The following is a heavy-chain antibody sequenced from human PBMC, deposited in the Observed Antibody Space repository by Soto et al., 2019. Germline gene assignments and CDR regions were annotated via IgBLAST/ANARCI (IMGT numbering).Heavy chain of an antibody. V-gene: IGHV3-66*01. CDR1: GFTVSSNY. J-gene: IGHJ4*02. CDR3: ARDRNYGDYVYYFDY. CDR2: LYSGGST. D-gene: IGHD4-17*01. Sequence: GGSLRLSCAASGFTVSSNYMSWVRQAPGKGLEWVSVLYSGGSTYYADSGKGRFTISRDNSKNTLYLQMNSLRAEDTAVYYCARDRNYGDYVYYFDYWGQGTLVTVSS.